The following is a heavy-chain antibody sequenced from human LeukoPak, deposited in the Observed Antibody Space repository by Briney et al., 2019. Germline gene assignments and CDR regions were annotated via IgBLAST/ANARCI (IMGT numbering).Heavy chain of an antibody. CDR3: ARGNTYYDILTGADAFDI. D-gene: IGHD3-9*01. V-gene: IGHV4-4*02. CDR1: SGSIFNSNW. Sequence: KPSGTLSLTCAVSSGSIFNSNWWSWVRQPPGEGLEWIGHIFHSGSTSYSPSLKSRVTISVDKSKNQFSLKLTSVTAADTAVYYCARGNTYYDILTGADAFDIWGQGTMVTVSS. CDR2: IFHSGST. J-gene: IGHJ3*02.